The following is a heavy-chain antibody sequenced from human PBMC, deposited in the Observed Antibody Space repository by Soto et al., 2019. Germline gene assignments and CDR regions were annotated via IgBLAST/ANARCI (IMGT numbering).Heavy chain of an antibody. CDR3: ARRSEPTVTTFSWFDP. D-gene: IGHD4-17*01. CDR2: IYPGDSDT. V-gene: IGHV5-51*01. J-gene: IGHJ5*02. Sequence: PGESLKISCKGSGYSFTSYWIGWVRQMPGKGLEWMGIIYPGDSDTRYSPSFQGQVTISADKSISTAYLQWSSLKASDTAMYYCARRSEPTVTTFSWFDPWGQGTLVTVSS. CDR1: GYSFTSYW.